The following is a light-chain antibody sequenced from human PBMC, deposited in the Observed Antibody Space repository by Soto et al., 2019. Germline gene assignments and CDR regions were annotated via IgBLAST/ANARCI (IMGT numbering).Light chain of an antibody. Sequence: QSALTQPASVSGSPGQSITISCTGTSSDVDGYNYVSWYQQNPGKAPKLMIYEVSNWPSGVSNRFSGSKSGNTASLTISGLQAEDEADYYCTSYRSTSTRYVFGTGTKVTVL. CDR1: SSDVDGYNY. CDR2: EVS. CDR3: TSYRSTSTRYV. V-gene: IGLV2-14*01. J-gene: IGLJ1*01.